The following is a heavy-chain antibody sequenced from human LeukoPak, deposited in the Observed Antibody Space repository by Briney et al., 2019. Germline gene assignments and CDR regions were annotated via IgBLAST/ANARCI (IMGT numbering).Heavy chain of an antibody. CDR3: ARGRPYSSSWLEAFDI. J-gene: IGHJ3*02. Sequence: PSETLSLTCTVSGGSISGYYWSWIRQPPGKGLECIGYIHYSGTTTYNPSLTSRVTISVDTSKNQFSLKLSSVTAADTAVYYCARGRPYSSSWLEAFDIWGQGTMVTVSS. D-gene: IGHD6-13*01. CDR1: GGSISGYY. V-gene: IGHV4-59*01. CDR2: IHYSGTT.